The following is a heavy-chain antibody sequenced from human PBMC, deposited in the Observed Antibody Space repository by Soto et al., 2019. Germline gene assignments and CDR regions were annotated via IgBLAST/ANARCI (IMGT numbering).Heavy chain of an antibody. CDR1: GGSFSGYY. CDR2: INHSGST. J-gene: IGHJ6*03. Sequence: SETLSLTCAVYGGSFSGYYWSWIRQPPGKGLEWIGEINHSGSTNYNPSLKSRDTISVDTSKNKISLKLSTVTAADTTVYYCARAHYYYYYYMDVWGKGTTVTVSS. V-gene: IGHV4-34*01. CDR3: ARAHYYYYYYMDV.